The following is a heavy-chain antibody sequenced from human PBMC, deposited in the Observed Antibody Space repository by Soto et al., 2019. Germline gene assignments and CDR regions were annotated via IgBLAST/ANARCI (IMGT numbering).Heavy chain of an antibody. CDR3: AREHSSGWSDY. D-gene: IGHD6-19*01. V-gene: IGHV3-30-3*01. CDR1: GFTFSSYA. CDR2: ISYDGSNK. J-gene: IGHJ4*02. Sequence: QVQLVESGGGVVQPGRSLRLSCAASGFTFSSYAMHWVRQAPGKGLEWVAVISYDGSNKYYADSVKGRFTISRDNSKNPLYLQMNSLRAEDTAVYYCAREHSSGWSDYWGQGTLVTVSS.